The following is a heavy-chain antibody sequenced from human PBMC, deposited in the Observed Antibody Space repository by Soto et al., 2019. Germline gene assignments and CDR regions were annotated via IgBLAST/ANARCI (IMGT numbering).Heavy chain of an antibody. CDR1: GFTLRSYW. CDR2: INHDGTEI. CDR3: ARTIGGAALF. J-gene: IGHJ4*02. Sequence: GGSLRHSCAASGFTLRSYWMHWVRQTPWKGLEWVANINHDGTEIYYVDSVKGRFTISRDSAQNSLYLQMHSLRADYTAVYLSARTIGGAALFWGQGTLVTVSS. V-gene: IGHV3-7*01. D-gene: IGHD1-26*01.